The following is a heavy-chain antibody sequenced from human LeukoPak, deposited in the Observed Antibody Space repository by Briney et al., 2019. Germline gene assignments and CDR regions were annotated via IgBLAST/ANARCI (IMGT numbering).Heavy chain of an antibody. CDR1: GFIFDDYA. CDR2: ISWDGGST. J-gene: IGHJ3*02. D-gene: IGHD1-26*01. CDR3: AKGGYYDLDAFDI. V-gene: IGHV3-43D*03. Sequence: GGSLRLSCAASGFIFDDYAMHWVRQAPGKGLEWVSLISWDGGSTYYVDSVKGRFTISRDNSKNSLYLQMNSLRAEDTALYYCAKGGYYDLDAFDIWGQGTMVTVPS.